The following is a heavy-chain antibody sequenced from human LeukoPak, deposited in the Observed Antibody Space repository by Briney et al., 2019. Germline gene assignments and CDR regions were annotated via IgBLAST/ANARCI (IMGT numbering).Heavy chain of an antibody. J-gene: IGHJ5*02. CDR3: AHSRNIYAAMVP. D-gene: IGHD5-18*01. V-gene: IGHV3-30*03. CDR2: ISYDGSNK. CDR1: GFTFSSYG. Sequence: GGSLRLSCAASGFTFSSYGMHWVRQAPGKGLEWVAVISYDGSNKYYADSVKGRFTISRDNSKNTLYLQMNSLRAEDTAVYYCAHSRNIYAAMVPRGQGTLVTVSS.